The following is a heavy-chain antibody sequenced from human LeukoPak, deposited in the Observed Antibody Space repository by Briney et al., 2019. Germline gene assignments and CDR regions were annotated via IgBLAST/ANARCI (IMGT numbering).Heavy chain of an antibody. CDR2: MNPNSGNT. V-gene: IGHV1-8*01. Sequence: GASVKVSCKASGYTFTSYDINWVRQATGQGLEWMGWMNPNSGNTGYAQKFQGRVTMTRTTSISTAYVELSSLRSEDTAVYYCARGLLTGSPADVDAFDIWGQGTMVTVSS. J-gene: IGHJ3*02. CDR1: GYTFTSYD. CDR3: ARGLLTGSPADVDAFDI. D-gene: IGHD3-9*01.